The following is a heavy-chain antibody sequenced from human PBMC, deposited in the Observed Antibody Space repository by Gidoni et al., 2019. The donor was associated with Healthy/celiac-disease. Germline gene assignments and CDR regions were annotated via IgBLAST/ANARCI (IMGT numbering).Heavy chain of an antibody. CDR1: GFTFSSYA. CDR2: ISYDGSNK. J-gene: IGHJ2*01. Sequence: QVQLVESGGGVVQPGRSLRLSCAASGFTFSSYAMHWVRQAPGKGLEWVAVISYDGSNKYYADSVKGRFTISRDNSKNTLYLQMNSLRAEDTAVYYCARARIAVADFYWYFDLWGRGTLVTVSS. CDR3: ARARIAVADFYWYFDL. D-gene: IGHD6-19*01. V-gene: IGHV3-30-3*01.